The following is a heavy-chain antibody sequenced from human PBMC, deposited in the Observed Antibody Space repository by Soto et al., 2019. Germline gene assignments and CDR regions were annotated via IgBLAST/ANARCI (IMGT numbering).Heavy chain of an antibody. J-gene: IGHJ6*02. CDR3: ARDAGANYNYGMDV. Sequence: ASVKVSCKASGYTFTSYAMHWVRQAPGQRLEWKGWINAGIGDTQYSQKFQGRDTITRDTSASTAYMELSSLRSEDTAVYYSARDAGANYNYGMDVWGQGTTVTVSS. CDR1: GYTFTSYA. CDR2: INAGIGDT. V-gene: IGHV1-3*01. D-gene: IGHD4-17*01.